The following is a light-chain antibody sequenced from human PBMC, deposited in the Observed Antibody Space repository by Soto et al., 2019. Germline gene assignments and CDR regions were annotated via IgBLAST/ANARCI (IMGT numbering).Light chain of an antibody. CDR3: QQRNNWPPGIT. J-gene: IGKJ5*01. V-gene: IGKV3-15*01. Sequence: EIVMTPSPAPLFVSPGERTTLSCRARRSVSGNLAWYQQKHGQAPRLLIYAASTRATGVPDRFSGGGSGTDFTLTINSVQSEDFAIYYCQQRNNWPPGITFGQGTRREIK. CDR1: RSVSGN. CDR2: AAS.